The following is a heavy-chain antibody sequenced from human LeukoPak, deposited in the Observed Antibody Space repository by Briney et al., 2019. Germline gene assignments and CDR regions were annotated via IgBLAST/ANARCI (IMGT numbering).Heavy chain of an antibody. CDR2: INWNGGST. D-gene: IGHD5-24*01. V-gene: IGHV3-20*01. J-gene: IGHJ4*02. CDR1: GSTFDDYG. Sequence: GGSLRLSCAASGSTFDDYGMSWVRQAPGKGLEWVSGINWNGGSTGYADSVKGRFTISRDNAKNSLYLQMNSLRAEDTALYHCARGGRWLQLKDWGQGTLVTVSS. CDR3: ARGGRWLQLKD.